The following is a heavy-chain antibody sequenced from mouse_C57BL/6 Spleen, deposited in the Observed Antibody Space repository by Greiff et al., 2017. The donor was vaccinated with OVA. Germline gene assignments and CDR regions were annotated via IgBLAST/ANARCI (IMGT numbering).Heavy chain of an antibody. CDR3: ARGSTGRYFDV. D-gene: IGHD4-1*02. CDR2: IYPGGGYT. Sequence: VQLQQSGAELVRPGTSVKMSCKASGYTFTNYWIGWAKQRPGHGLEWIGDIYPGGGYTNYNEKFKGKATLTAAKSSSTAYMQFSSLTSEDSAIYYCARGSTGRYFDVWGTGTTVTVSS. CDR1: GYTFTNYW. J-gene: IGHJ1*03. V-gene: IGHV1-63*01.